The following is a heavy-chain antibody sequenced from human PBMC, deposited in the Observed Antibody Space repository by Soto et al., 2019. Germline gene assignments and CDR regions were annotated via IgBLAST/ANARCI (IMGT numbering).Heavy chain of an antibody. CDR3: ARGGPGLGLGY. Sequence: QVQLVQSGAEVKKPGASVKVSCKASGYTFTSYAMHWVRQAPGQRLEWMGWINAGNGNTKYSQKFQGRVTITRDTSASTAYMGLSSLRSEDTALYYCARGGPGLGLGYWGQGTLVTVSS. J-gene: IGHJ4*02. V-gene: IGHV1-3*01. D-gene: IGHD6-19*01. CDR1: GYTFTSYA. CDR2: INAGNGNT.